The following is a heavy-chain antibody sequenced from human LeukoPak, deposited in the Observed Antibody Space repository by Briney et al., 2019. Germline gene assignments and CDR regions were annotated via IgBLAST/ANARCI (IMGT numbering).Heavy chain of an antibody. CDR1: GFTIRNYA. Sequence: GGSLRLSCAASGFTIRNYAMNWVRQAPGKGLEWVSGISGSGGNTFYADSVKGRFTISRDNSKNTVSLQMNSLRAEDTAVYYCAKDGDRSFWYPLDYWGQGSLVTVSS. CDR2: ISGSGGNT. D-gene: IGHD6-13*01. CDR3: AKDGDRSFWYPLDY. V-gene: IGHV3-23*01. J-gene: IGHJ4*02.